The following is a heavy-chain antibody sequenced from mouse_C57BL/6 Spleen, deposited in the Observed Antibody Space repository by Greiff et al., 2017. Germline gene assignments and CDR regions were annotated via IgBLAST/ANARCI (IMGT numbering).Heavy chain of an antibody. CDR3: ARDPAAGAMDY. CDR1: GYSITSGYY. CDR2: ISYDGSN. J-gene: IGHJ4*01. Sequence: EVKLMESGPGLVKPSQSLSLTCSVTGYSITSGYYWNWIRQFPGNKLEWMGYISYDGSNNYNPSLKNRISITRDTSKNQFILKLNSVTTEDKATYYCARDPAAGAMDYWGQGTSVTVSS. V-gene: IGHV3-6*01.